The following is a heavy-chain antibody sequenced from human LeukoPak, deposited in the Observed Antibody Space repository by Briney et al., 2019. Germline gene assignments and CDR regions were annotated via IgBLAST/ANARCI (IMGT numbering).Heavy chain of an antibody. J-gene: IGHJ4*02. CDR1: GYSFTSYW. D-gene: IGHD3-22*01. CDR3: ARHGQYYYDSSGYYYPYYFDY. V-gene: IGHV5-51*01. CDR2: IYPGDSDT. Sequence: GESLKISCKGSGYSFTSYWIGWVRQMPGKGLEWMGIIYPGDSDTRYSPSFQGQVTISADKSISTAYLQWSSLKASDTAMYYCARHGQYYYDSSGYYYPYYFDYWGQGTLVTVSS.